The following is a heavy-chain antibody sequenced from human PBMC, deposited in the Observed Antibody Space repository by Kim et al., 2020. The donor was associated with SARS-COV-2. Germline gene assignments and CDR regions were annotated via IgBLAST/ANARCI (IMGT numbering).Heavy chain of an antibody. V-gene: IGHV4-34*01. CDR1: GGSFSGYY. CDR2: INHSGST. J-gene: IGHJ4*02. D-gene: IGHD3-10*01. CDR3: ARGSRSGSGSYSEDY. Sequence: SETLSLTCAVYGGSFSGYYWSWIRQPPGKGLEWIGEINHSGSTNYNPSLKSRVTISVDTSKNQFSLKLSSVTAADTAVYYCARGSRSGSGSYSEDYWGQGTLVTVSS.